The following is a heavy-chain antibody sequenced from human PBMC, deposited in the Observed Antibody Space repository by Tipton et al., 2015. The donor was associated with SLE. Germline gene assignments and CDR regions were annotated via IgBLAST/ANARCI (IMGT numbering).Heavy chain of an antibody. Sequence: LSLTCTVSGGSISSSSYYWGWIRQAPGKGLEWVSSISSSSSYIYYADSVKGRFTISRDNAKNSLYLQMNSLRAEDTAVYYCAMGRGWFREFDYWGQGTLVTVSS. J-gene: IGHJ4*02. D-gene: IGHD3-10*01. CDR1: GGSISSSS. CDR2: ISSSSSYI. CDR3: AMGRGWFREFDY. V-gene: IGHV3-21*03.